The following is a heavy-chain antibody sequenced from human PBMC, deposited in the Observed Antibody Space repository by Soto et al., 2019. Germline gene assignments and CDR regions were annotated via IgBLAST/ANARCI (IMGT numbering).Heavy chain of an antibody. J-gene: IGHJ6*03. CDR1: GYTFTSYD. V-gene: IGHV1-8*01. CDR2: MNPNSGNT. Sequence: QVQLVQSGAEVKKPGASVKVSCKASGYTFTSYDINWVRQATGQGLEWMGWMNPNSGNTGYAQKFQGRATMTRNTSISTAYMELSSLRSEDTAVYYCARGLLHDYGDYWEGNYYYSYMDVWGKGTTVTVSS. CDR3: ARGLLHDYGDYWEGNYYYSYMDV. D-gene: IGHD4-17*01.